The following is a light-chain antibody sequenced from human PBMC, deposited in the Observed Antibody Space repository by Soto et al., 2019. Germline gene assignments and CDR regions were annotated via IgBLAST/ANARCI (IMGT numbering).Light chain of an antibody. V-gene: IGKV1-9*01. J-gene: IGKJ2*01. CDR2: AAS. CDR1: QGISSY. CDR3: QQLNSYPYT. Sequence: DIQLTQSPSFLSASVGDRVPITCRASQGISSYLAWYQQKPGQAPKLLTYAASTLQSGVPSRFSGSGSGTEFTLTNSSLQPEDFATYYYQQLNSYPYTSGQGTKLELK.